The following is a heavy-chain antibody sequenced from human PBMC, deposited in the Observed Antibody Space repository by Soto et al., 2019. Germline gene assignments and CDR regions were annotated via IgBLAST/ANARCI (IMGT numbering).Heavy chain of an antibody. Sequence: QLQLQESGSGLVKPSQTLSLTCAVSGGSISSAGFSWNWIRQPPGKSLEWIGYIYHTGRSYYNPSLKSRVSMSVDRSKNQFSLKLTSVTAADTARYYCVRGGSPIYFDYWGQGVLVTVSS. CDR2: IYHTGRS. J-gene: IGHJ4*02. D-gene: IGHD3-10*01. V-gene: IGHV4-30-2*01. CDR1: GGSISSAGFS. CDR3: VRGGSPIYFDY.